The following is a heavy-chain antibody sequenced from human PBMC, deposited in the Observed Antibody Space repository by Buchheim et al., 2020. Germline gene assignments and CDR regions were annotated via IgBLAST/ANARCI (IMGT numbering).Heavy chain of an antibody. CDR3: ARAMLDCSSTSCYSDDYYYGMDV. D-gene: IGHD2-2*01. V-gene: IGHV3-33*01. CDR1: GFTFSSYG. Sequence: QVQLVESGGGVVQPGRSLRLSCAASGFTFSSYGMHWVRQAPGKGLEWVAVIWYDGSNKYYADSVKGRFTISRDNSKHTLYLQMNSLRAEDTAVYYCARAMLDCSSTSCYSDDYYYGMDVWGQGTT. J-gene: IGHJ6*02. CDR2: IWYDGSNK.